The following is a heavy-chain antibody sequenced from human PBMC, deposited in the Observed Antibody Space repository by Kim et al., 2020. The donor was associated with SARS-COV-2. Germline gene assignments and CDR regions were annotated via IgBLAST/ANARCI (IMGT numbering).Heavy chain of an antibody. CDR2: ISCGGSNK. CDR1: GFTFSSYG. Sequence: GGSLRLSCAASGFTFSSYGMHWVRQAPGKGLEWVAFISCGGSNKYYADSVKGRFTISRDNAKNTLYLQMNSLRAEDTAVYYCAKESGEYWFDPWGQGPLVTVSS. J-gene: IGHJ5*02. D-gene: IGHD3-3*01. CDR3: AKESGEYWFDP. V-gene: IGHV3-30*18.